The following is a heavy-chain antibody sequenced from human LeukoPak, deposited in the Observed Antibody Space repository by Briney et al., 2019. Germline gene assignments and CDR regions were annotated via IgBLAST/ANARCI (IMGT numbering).Heavy chain of an antibody. Sequence: PGRSLRLSCAVSGFTVSSNYMSWVRQAPGKGLEWVSVIYSGGSTYYADSVKGRFTISRDNSKNTLYLQMDSLRAEDTAVYYCATVKRNGYNPTWVDYWGQGTQVTVSS. J-gene: IGHJ4*02. D-gene: IGHD5-24*01. CDR2: IYSGGST. CDR1: GFTVSSNY. V-gene: IGHV3-53*01. CDR3: ATVKRNGYNPTWVDY.